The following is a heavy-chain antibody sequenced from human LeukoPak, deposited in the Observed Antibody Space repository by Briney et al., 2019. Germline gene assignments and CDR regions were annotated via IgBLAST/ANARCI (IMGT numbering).Heavy chain of an antibody. D-gene: IGHD1-26*01. CDR2: IKSRTDGGTT. J-gene: IGHJ4*02. Sequence: GGSLRLSCAASGFTFSDAWMSWVRQAPGKGLEWIGRIKSRTDGGTTDYAASVKGRFTISRDDSKNTLYLQMNSLKTEDTAMFYCTTGGSYYEYWGQGTLVTVSS. V-gene: IGHV3-15*01. CDR1: GFTFSDAW. CDR3: TTGGSYYEY.